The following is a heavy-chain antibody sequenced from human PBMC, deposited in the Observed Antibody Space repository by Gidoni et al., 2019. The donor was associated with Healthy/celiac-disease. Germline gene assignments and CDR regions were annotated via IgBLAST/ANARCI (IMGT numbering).Heavy chain of an antibody. CDR3: TRSSSSWYPDWFDP. Sequence: EVQLVESGGGLVQPGGSLKLSCAASGFTFSGSAMHWVRQASGKGLEWVGRIRSKANSYATAYAASVKGRFTISRDDSKNTAYLQMNSLKTEDTAVYYCTRSSSSWYPDWFDPWGQGTLVTVSS. CDR2: IRSKANSYAT. CDR1: GFTFSGSA. D-gene: IGHD6-13*01. J-gene: IGHJ5*02. V-gene: IGHV3-73*02.